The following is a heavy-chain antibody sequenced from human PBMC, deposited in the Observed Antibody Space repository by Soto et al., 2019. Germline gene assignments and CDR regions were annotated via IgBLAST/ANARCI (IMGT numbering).Heavy chain of an antibody. CDR3: ARGSTAAWDIVVVPADRGGWFDP. CDR1: GYTFTSYG. CDR2: ISAYNGNT. Sequence: QVQLVQSGAEVKKPGASVKVSCKASGYTFTSYGISWVRQAPGQGLEWMGWISAYNGNTNYAQKLQGRVTMTTDTATSTAYMELRSMRSDDPAVYYCARGSTAAWDIVVVPADRGGWFDPWGQGTLVTVSS. J-gene: IGHJ5*02. V-gene: IGHV1-18*01. D-gene: IGHD2-2*01.